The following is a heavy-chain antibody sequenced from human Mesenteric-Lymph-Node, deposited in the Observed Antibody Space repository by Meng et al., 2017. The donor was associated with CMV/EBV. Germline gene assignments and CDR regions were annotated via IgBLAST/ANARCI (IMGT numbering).Heavy chain of an antibody. CDR3: AKSRSSTPGIVDD. CDR1: SVSVTSGAYH. J-gene: IGHJ4*02. CDR2: IYGTGIT. Sequence: QGQLQESGPGLVKPSETLSLTCIVSSVSVTSGAYHWSWIRQSPGKGLEWIGYIYGTGITIYNPSLKSRVTILLETSKNQFSLKLNSVTTADTAVYYCAKSRSSTPGIVDDWGQGTLVTVSS. V-gene: IGHV4-61*08. D-gene: IGHD2/OR15-2a*01.